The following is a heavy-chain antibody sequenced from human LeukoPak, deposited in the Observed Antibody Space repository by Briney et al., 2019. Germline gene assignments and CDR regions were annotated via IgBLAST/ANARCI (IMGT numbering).Heavy chain of an antibody. CDR2: IDPSSGDT. CDR1: GYIFTNYY. Sequence: ASVKVSCKASGYIFTNYYLHWVRQAPGQGLEWMAMIDPSSGDTAYAQSFQGRVVMTRDTSTRTVYLEANSLTSEDTAAYYCARDLQMLRGESDVYWGQGTLVTVSS. J-gene: IGHJ4*02. CDR3: ARDLQMLRGESDVY. D-gene: IGHD3-10*01. V-gene: IGHV1-46*01.